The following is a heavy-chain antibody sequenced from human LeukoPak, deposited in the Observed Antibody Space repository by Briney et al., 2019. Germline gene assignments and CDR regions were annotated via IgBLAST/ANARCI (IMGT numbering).Heavy chain of an antibody. V-gene: IGHV3-30-3*01. CDR1: GFTFSNYA. D-gene: IGHD1-26*01. Sequence: GGSLRLSCAASGFTFSNYAMHWVRQVPGKGLEWVAVISYDGSNKYYADSVKGRFTISRDNSKNTLYLQMNSLRAEDTAVYYCARARGATHTYGMDVWGQGTTVTVSS. J-gene: IGHJ6*02. CDR2: ISYDGSNK. CDR3: ARARGATHTYGMDV.